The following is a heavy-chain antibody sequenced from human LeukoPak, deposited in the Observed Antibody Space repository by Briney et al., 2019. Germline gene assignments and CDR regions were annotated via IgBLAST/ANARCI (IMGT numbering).Heavy chain of an antibody. CDR1: GGSLSSSSYY. CDR2: IYYSGST. V-gene: IGHV4-39*01. CDR3: ASQKREWLLLYYFDY. Sequence: PSETLSLTCTVSGGSLSSSSYYWGWIRQPPGKGLEWIGSIYYSGSTYYNPSLKSRVTISVDTSKNQFSLKLSSVTAADTAVYCCASQKREWLLLYYFDYWGQGTLVTVSS. D-gene: IGHD3-3*01. J-gene: IGHJ4*02.